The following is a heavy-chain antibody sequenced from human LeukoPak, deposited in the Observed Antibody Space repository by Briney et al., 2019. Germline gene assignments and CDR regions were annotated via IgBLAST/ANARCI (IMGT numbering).Heavy chain of an antibody. CDR2: IYHSGST. V-gene: IGHV4-38-2*02. J-gene: IGHJ5*02. Sequence: SETLSLTCTVSGYSISSGYYWGWIRQPPGKGLEWIGSIYHSGSTYYNPSLKSRVTISVDTSKNQFSLKLSSVTAADTAVYYCARRGLGRITMVRGAPRVNWFDPWGQGTLVTVSS. D-gene: IGHD3-10*01. CDR1: GYSISSGYY. CDR3: ARRGLGRITMVRGAPRVNWFDP.